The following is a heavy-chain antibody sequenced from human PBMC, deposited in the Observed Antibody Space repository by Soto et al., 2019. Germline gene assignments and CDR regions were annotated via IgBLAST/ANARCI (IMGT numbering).Heavy chain of an antibody. CDR3: ARGDQTDAFDI. Sequence: GGSLRLSCAASGFTFSSYAMHWVRQAPGKGLEYVSAISSNGGSTYYANSVKGRFTISRDNSKNTLYLQMGSLRAEDMAVYYCARGDQTDAFDIWGQGTMVTVSS. V-gene: IGHV3-64*01. J-gene: IGHJ3*02. CDR1: GFTFSSYA. CDR2: ISSNGGST.